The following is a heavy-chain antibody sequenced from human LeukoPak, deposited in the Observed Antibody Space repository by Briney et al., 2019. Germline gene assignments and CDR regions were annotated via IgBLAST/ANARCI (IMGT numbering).Heavy chain of an antibody. J-gene: IGHJ5*02. Sequence: PSETLSLTCAVYGGSFSGYYWSWIRQPPGKGLEWIGEINHSGSTNYNPSLKSRVTISVDTSKNQFSLKLSSVTAADTAVYYCAGGLFSFRRVRTGVTWFDPWGQGTLVTVSS. V-gene: IGHV4-34*01. CDR2: INHSGST. CDR1: GGSFSGYY. CDR3: AGGLFSFRRVRTGVTWFDP. D-gene: IGHD3-10*01.